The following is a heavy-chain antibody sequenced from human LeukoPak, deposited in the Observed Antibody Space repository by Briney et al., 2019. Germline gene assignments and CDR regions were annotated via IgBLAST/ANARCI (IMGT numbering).Heavy chain of an antibody. J-gene: IGHJ4*02. CDR1: GGSISSGDYY. Sequence: SETLSLTCTVSGGSISSGDYYWSWIRQPPGKGLEWIGYIYYSGSTYYNPSLKSRVTISVDTSKNQFSLKLSSVTAADTAVYYCASSRIAVAGVRYLGTDGYWGQGTLVTVSS. CDR2: IYYSGST. D-gene: IGHD6-19*01. V-gene: IGHV4-30-4*01. CDR3: ASSRIAVAGVRYLGTDGY.